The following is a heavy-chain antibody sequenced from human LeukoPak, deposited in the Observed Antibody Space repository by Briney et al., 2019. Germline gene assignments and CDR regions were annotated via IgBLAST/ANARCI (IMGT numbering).Heavy chain of an antibody. CDR3: ARDLDWILFDY. D-gene: IGHD3-9*01. CDR2: IRPEGTTT. CDR1: GLTFSRYW. V-gene: IGHV3-74*03. J-gene: IGHJ4*02. Sequence: GGSLRLSCAVSGLTFSRYWMHWVRQAPGKGLVWVSRIRPEGTTTAYADSVKGRFTISRDNAKNTLFLQMNSLSAEDTAVYYCARDLDWILFDYRGQGTLVTVSS.